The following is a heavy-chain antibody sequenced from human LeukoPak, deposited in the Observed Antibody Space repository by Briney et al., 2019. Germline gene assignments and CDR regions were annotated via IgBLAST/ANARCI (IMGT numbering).Heavy chain of an antibody. CDR2: IYYSGST. Sequence: PSETLSLTCTVSGGSISSYYWSWIRQPPGKGLEWIGYIYYSGSTKYNPSLKSRVTISVDTSKNQFSLKLSSVTAADTAVYYCARGDYDFWSGYYSHFDYWGQGTLVTVSS. D-gene: IGHD3-3*01. J-gene: IGHJ4*02. CDR1: GGSISSYY. V-gene: IGHV4-59*01. CDR3: ARGDYDFWSGYYSHFDY.